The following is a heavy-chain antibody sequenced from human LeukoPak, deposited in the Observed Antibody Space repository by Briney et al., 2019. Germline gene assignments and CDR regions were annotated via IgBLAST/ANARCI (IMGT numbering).Heavy chain of an antibody. Sequence: GGSLRLSCAASGFTFSSYGMHRVRQAPGKGLEWVAVIWYDGSNKYYADSVKGRFTISRDNSKNTLYLQMNSLRAEDTAVYYCARGLDYYDSSGLDYWGQGTLVTVSS. CDR1: GFTFSSYG. D-gene: IGHD3-22*01. V-gene: IGHV3-33*08. J-gene: IGHJ4*02. CDR3: ARGLDYYDSSGLDY. CDR2: IWYDGSNK.